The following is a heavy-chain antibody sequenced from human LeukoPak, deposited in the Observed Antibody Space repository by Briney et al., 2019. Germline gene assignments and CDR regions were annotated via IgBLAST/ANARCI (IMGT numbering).Heavy chain of an antibody. CDR3: ARGRSSWLFYYFDY. V-gene: IGHV3-30*02. CDR1: GFTFSSYG. J-gene: IGHJ4*02. D-gene: IGHD6-13*01. Sequence: GGSLRLFCAASGFTFSSYGMHWVRQAPGKGLEWVAFIRYDGSNKYYADSVKGRFTISRDNSKNTLYLQMNSLRAEDTAVYYCARGRSSWLFYYFDYWGQGTLVTVSS. CDR2: IRYDGSNK.